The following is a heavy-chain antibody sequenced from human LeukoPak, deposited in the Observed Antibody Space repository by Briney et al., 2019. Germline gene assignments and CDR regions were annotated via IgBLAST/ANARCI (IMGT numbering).Heavy chain of an antibody. V-gene: IGHV3-15*01. CDR2: IKSKTDGGTT. CDR3: TTGDY. CDR1: GFTFSNAW. Sequence: GGSLRLSCAASGFTFSNAWMSWVREAPGKGLEWVVRIKSKTDGGTTDYAAHVKGRFTISRDDSKNTLYLQMNSLKTEDTAVYYCTTGDYWGQGTLVTVSS. J-gene: IGHJ4*02.